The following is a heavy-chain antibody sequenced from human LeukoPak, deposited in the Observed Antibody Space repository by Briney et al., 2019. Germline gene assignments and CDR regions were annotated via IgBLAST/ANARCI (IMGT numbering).Heavy chain of an antibody. D-gene: IGHD5-18*01. J-gene: IGHJ4*02. CDR3: ARAPELWGSYYFDY. Sequence: ASVKVSCKPSGYTFTSYGIIWVRQAPGQGLEWMGWISAYNGNTNYAQKLQGRVTMTTDTSTSTAYMELRSLRSDDTAVYYCARAPELWGSYYFDYWGQGTLVTVSS. CDR1: GYTFTSYG. V-gene: IGHV1-18*01. CDR2: ISAYNGNT.